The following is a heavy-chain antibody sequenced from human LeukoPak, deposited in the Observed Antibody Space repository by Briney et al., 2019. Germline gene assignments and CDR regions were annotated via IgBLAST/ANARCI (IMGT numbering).Heavy chain of an antibody. J-gene: IGHJ6*03. V-gene: IGHV4-61*02. CDR2: IYTSGST. D-gene: IGHD3-9*01. CDR1: GGSISSGSYY. Sequence: SQTLSLTCTVSGGSISSGSYYWSWIRQPAGKGLEWIGRIYTSGSTNYNPSLKSRVTISVDTSKNQFSLKLSSVTAADTAVYYCAREEQFTYYDILTATNYYYYYMDVWGKGTTVTISS. CDR3: AREEQFTYYDILTATNYYYYYMDV.